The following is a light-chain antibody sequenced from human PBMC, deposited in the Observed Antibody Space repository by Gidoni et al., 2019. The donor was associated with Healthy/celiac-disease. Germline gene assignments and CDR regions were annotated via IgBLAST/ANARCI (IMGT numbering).Light chain of an antibody. V-gene: IGKV3-20*01. Sequence: IVLTQSPGTLSLSPGERATLSCRASQSVSSSYLAWYQQTPGQAPRLLIYVASSRATGIPDRFSGSGSGTDFTLTISRLEPEDFAVYYCQQYGSSPTWTFGQGTKVEIK. CDR3: QQYGSSPTWT. CDR2: VAS. J-gene: IGKJ1*01. CDR1: QSVSSSY.